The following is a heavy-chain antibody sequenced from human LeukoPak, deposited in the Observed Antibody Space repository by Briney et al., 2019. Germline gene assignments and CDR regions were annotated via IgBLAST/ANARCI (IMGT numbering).Heavy chain of an antibody. D-gene: IGHD4-11*01. J-gene: IGHJ4*02. V-gene: IGHV1-69*13. CDR1: GGTFSSYT. Sequence: ASVKVSCKASGGTFSSYTISWVRQAPGQGLEWMGGIIPIFGTANYAQKFQGRVTITADESTSTAYMELSSLRSEDTAVYYCARGVTTRGYFDYWGQGTLVTVSS. CDR2: IIPIFGTA. CDR3: ARGVTTRGYFDY.